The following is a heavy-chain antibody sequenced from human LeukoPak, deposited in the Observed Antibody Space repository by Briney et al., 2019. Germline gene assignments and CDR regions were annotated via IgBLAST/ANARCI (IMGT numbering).Heavy chain of an antibody. Sequence: PSETLSLTCTVSGGSISSYYWSWIRQPPGKGLEWIGYVYYSGSTYYNPSLKSRVTISVDTSKNQFSLKLSSVTAADTAVYYCARDGFTLNYYDSSGSEYGMDVWGQGTTVTVSS. V-gene: IGHV4-59*12. D-gene: IGHD3-22*01. CDR2: VYYSGST. CDR3: ARDGFTLNYYDSSGSEYGMDV. J-gene: IGHJ6*02. CDR1: GGSISSYY.